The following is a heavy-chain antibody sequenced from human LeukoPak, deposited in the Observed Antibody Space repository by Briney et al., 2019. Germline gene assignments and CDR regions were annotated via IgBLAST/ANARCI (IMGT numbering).Heavy chain of an antibody. CDR3: AKGVRRDGYNYFYFDY. CDR1: GFTFSSYA. D-gene: IGHD5-24*01. Sequence: GGSLRLSCAASGFTFSSYAMSWVRQAPGKGLEWVSAISGSGGSTYYADSVKGRFTISRDNSKNTLYLQMNSLRAEDTAVYYCAKGVRRDGYNYFYFDYWGQGTLVTVSS. CDR2: ISGSGGST. J-gene: IGHJ4*02. V-gene: IGHV3-23*01.